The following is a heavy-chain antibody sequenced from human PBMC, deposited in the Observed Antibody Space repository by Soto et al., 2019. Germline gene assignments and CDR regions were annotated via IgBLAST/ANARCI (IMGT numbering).Heavy chain of an antibody. Sequence: GGSLRLSCAASGFTFSSYGMHWVRQAPGKGLEWVAVISYDGSNKYYADSVKGRFTISRDNSKNTLYLQMNSLRAEDTAVYYCAKDSYDFWSGFLEKSRPNYYYYGMDVWGQGTTVTVSS. CDR2: ISYDGSNK. D-gene: IGHD3-3*01. J-gene: IGHJ6*02. CDR3: AKDSYDFWSGFLEKSRPNYYYYGMDV. V-gene: IGHV3-30*18. CDR1: GFTFSSYG.